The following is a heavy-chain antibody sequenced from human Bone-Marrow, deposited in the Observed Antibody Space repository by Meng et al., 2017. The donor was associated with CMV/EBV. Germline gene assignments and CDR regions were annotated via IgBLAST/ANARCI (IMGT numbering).Heavy chain of an antibody. V-gene: IGHV4-61*01. Sequence: SETLSLTCSVSGGSVSSDSNYWSWIRLPPGKGLEWIGYIYYTGRTDYNPSLKSRVTISIDTSKNQFSLNLSSVTAADTAVYYCARNIAAADFDYWGQGTLVTVSS. J-gene: IGHJ4*02. CDR3: ARNIAAADFDY. CDR2: IYYTGRT. D-gene: IGHD6-13*01. CDR1: GGSVSSDSNY.